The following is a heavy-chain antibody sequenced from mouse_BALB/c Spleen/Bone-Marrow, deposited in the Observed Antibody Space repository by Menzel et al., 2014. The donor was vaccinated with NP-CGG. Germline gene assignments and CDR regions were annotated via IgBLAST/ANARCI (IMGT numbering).Heavy chain of an antibody. J-gene: IGHJ2*01. CDR1: GFNIKDTY. Sequence: VQLQQSGAELVKPGASVKLSCTASGFNIKDTYMHWVKQRPEQGLEWIGRIDPANGNTKYDPKFQGKATITADTSSNTAYLQLSSLTSEDTAVYYCARYYYGYYFDYWGQGTTLTGAS. CDR3: ARYYYGYYFDY. D-gene: IGHD1-2*01. CDR2: IDPANGNT. V-gene: IGHV14-3*02.